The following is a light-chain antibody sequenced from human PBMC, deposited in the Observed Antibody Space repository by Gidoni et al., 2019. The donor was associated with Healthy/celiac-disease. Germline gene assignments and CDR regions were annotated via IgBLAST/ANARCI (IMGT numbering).Light chain of an antibody. CDR2: GKN. CDR3: NSRDSSGNHHWV. CDR1: SLRSYY. J-gene: IGLJ3*02. Sequence: SSELTHDPAVSVALGQTVRITCQGDSLRSYYASWYQQKPRQAPVLVIYGKNNRPSGIPDRFSGSSSGNTASLTITGAQAEDEADYYCNSRDSSGNHHWVFGGGTKLTVL. V-gene: IGLV3-19*01.